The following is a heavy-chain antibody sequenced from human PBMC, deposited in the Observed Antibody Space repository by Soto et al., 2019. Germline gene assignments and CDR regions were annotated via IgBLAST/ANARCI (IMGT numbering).Heavy chain of an antibody. D-gene: IGHD6-6*01. CDR1: GYTFTNYG. V-gene: IGHV1-18*01. CDR3: SRGTSIPASGDY. CDR2: VSAYNGER. Sequence: QVQLVQSGAEVKKPGASVKVSCKASGYTFTNYGINWVRQAPGQGLEWLGWVSAYNGERRYAQRVQARVIMTTDTSTTTAYMELRSLRSDDTAVYSCSRGTSIPASGDYWGQGPLVTVSS. J-gene: IGHJ4*01.